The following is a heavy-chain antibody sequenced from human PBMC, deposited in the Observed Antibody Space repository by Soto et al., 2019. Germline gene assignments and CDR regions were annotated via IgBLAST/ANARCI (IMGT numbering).Heavy chain of an antibody. Sequence: PSETLSLTCTVSGGSISSSSYYWGWIRQPPGKGLEWIGSIYYNGSTYYNPSLKSRLPISVDTSKNQFSLKLSSVTAADTAVYYCARHGKLPYRYGPIGYWGQGTLVTVAS. J-gene: IGHJ4*02. CDR2: IYYNGST. CDR3: ARHGKLPYRYGPIGY. D-gene: IGHD5-18*01. CDR1: GGSISSSSYY. V-gene: IGHV4-39*01.